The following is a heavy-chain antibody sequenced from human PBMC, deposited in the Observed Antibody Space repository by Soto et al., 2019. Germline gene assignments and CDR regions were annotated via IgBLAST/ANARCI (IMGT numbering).Heavy chain of an antibody. D-gene: IGHD2-21*02. Sequence: QVHLVESGGGVVQSGRSLRLSCEASGFTFSSYTMNWVRLLPGRGLEWVAVISYDGRHDYYSDSVEGRFTISRDNVKNFLYLQMNSLRPEDTAVYYCETNVAVVTPADNLFDSWGQGALVTVSS. J-gene: IGHJ5*01. CDR1: GFTFSSYT. CDR2: ISYDGRHD. V-gene: IGHV3-30*14. CDR3: ETNVAVVTPADNLFDS.